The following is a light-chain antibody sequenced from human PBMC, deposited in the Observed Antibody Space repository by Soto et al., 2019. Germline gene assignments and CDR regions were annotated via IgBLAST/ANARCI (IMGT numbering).Light chain of an antibody. J-gene: IGKJ5*01. CDR1: ESVSRN. V-gene: IGKV3-15*01. CDR2: DAS. CDR3: QQYNNWPPIT. Sequence: EVVMTQSPATLSVSPGERATLSCKASESVSRNLAWYQQKPGQAPRLLIYDASTRATGIPDRFSGGGSGTEFTLTISSLQSEDFAVYYCQQYNNWPPITFGQGTRLEIK.